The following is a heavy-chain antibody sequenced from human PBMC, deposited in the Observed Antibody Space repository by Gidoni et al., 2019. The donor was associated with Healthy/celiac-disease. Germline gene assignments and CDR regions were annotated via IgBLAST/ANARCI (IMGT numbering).Heavy chain of an antibody. V-gene: IGHV4-4*07. CDR3: ARGAFGEWDLTPVDY. D-gene: IGHD1-26*01. Sequence: QVQLQESGPGLVKPSETLSLTCSVPGGSLRSYYWPWIRQSAGNGLEWIGRIYTSGSTNYNPSLKGRGTMSVDTSKNQFSLKLSSVTAADTAVYYCARGAFGEWDLTPVDYWGQGTLVTVSS. J-gene: IGHJ4*02. CDR1: GGSLRSYY. CDR2: IYTSGST.